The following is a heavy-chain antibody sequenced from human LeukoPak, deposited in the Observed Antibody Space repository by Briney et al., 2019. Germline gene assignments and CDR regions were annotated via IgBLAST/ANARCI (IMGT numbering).Heavy chain of an antibody. Sequence: GGSLRLSCAASGVTVSNNYMSWVRQAPGKGLEWVSVIYSGGSTYYADSVKGRFTISRDDSKNTLYLQMGSLRAEDTALYCCARDKAVLDIWGQGTMVTVAS. CDR1: GVTVSNNY. CDR2: IYSGGST. D-gene: IGHD2/OR15-2a*01. CDR3: ARDKAVLDI. V-gene: IGHV3-53*01. J-gene: IGHJ3*02.